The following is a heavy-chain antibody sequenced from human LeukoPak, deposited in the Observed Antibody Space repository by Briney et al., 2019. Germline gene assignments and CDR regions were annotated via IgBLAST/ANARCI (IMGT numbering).Heavy chain of an antibody. CDR1: GGSISSYY. Sequence: SETLSLTCTVSGGSISSYYWSWIRQPPGKGLEWIGYIYYSGSTNYNPSLKSRVTISVDTSKNQFSLKLSSVTAADTAVYYCARADSSATFDYWGQGTLVTVSS. J-gene: IGHJ4*02. CDR3: ARADSSATFDY. V-gene: IGHV4-59*08. D-gene: IGHD6-25*01. CDR2: IYYSGST.